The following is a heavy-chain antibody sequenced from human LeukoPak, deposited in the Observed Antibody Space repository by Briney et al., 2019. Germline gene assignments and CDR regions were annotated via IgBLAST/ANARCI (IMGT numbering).Heavy chain of an antibody. CDR1: GYTFTGYY. CDR3: ARGRYLLGYCSSTSCYGGDC. D-gene: IGHD2-2*01. V-gene: IGHV1-2*02. CDR2: INPNSGGT. Sequence: ASVKVSCKASGYTFTGYYMHWVRQAPGQGLEWMGWINPNSGGTNYAQKFQGRVTMTRDTSISTAYMELSRLRSDDTAVYYCARGRYLLGYCSSTSCYGGDCWGQGTLVTVSS. J-gene: IGHJ4*02.